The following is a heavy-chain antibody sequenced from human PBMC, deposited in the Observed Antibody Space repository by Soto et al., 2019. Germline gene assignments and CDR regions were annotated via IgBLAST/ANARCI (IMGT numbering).Heavy chain of an antibody. CDR2: FDPEDGET. V-gene: IGHV1-24*01. Sequence: GESLKISCKVSGYTLTELSMHWVRQAPGKGLEWMGGFDPEDGETIYAQKFQGRVTMTEDTSTDTAYMELSSLRSEDTAVYYCATARPAGYSSSWSLDYWGQGTLVTVSS. CDR3: ATARPAGYSSSWSLDY. D-gene: IGHD6-13*01. CDR1: GYTLTELS. J-gene: IGHJ4*02.